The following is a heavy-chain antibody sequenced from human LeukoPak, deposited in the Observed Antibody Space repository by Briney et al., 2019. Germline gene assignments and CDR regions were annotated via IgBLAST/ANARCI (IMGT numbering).Heavy chain of an antibody. D-gene: IGHD3-10*02. CDR2: ISASGTVT. J-gene: IGHJ6*04. CDR3: AELGITMIGGV. Sequence: GGSQRLSCAASGFSFSSYEMNWVRQSPGKSLEWISYISASGTVTHYADSVEGRFTIPRDNAKSSLYLQMNSLRAEDTAVYYCAELGITMIGGVWGKGTTVTISS. CDR1: GFSFSSYE. V-gene: IGHV3-48*03.